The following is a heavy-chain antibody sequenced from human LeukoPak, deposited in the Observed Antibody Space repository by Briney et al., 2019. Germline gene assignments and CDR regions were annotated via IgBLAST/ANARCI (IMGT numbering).Heavy chain of an antibody. V-gene: IGHV3-23*01. J-gene: IGHJ4*02. CDR2: ISGSGGST. Sequence: PGGSLRLSCAASGFTFSSYAMSWVRQAPGKGLEWVSAISGSGGSTYYADSVKGRFTISRDNSKNTLYLQMNSLRAEDTAVYYCAKGRRDYDFWSGPPKASRRGFDYWGQGTLVTVSS. D-gene: IGHD3-3*01. CDR3: AKGRRDYDFWSGPPKASRRGFDY. CDR1: GFTFSSYA.